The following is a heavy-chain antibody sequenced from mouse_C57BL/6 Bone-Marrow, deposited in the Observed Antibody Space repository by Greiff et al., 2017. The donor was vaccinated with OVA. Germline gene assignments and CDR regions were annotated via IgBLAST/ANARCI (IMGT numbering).Heavy chain of an antibody. Sequence: VQLQQSGAELVRPGSSVKLSCKASGYTFTSYWMHWVKQRPIQGLEWIGNIDPSDSETHYNQKFKDKATLTVDKSSSTAYMQLSSLTSEDSAVYYCARYYGSSWGGYFDYWGQGTTLTVSS. J-gene: IGHJ2*01. CDR3: ARYYGSSWGGYFDY. CDR1: GYTFTSYW. CDR2: IDPSDSET. D-gene: IGHD1-1*01. V-gene: IGHV1-52*01.